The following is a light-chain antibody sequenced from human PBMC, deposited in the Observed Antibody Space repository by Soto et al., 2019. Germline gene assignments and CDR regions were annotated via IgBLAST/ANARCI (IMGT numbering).Light chain of an antibody. CDR1: SSDVGSYHL. CDR3: CSYAGSSTFV. J-gene: IGLJ1*01. V-gene: IGLV2-23*01. CDR2: EGS. Sequence: QSALTQPASVSGSPGQSITISCTGTSSDVGSYHLVSWYQHHPGKAPKLMIYEGSKRPSGVSNRFSGSKSGNTASLTISGVQAEDEADYYCCSYAGSSTFVFGTGTKVTVL.